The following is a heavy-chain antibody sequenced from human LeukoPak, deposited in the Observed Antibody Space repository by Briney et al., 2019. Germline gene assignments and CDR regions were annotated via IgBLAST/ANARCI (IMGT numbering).Heavy chain of an antibody. CDR3: ARARDTTSGSNWFDP. Sequence: PSETLSLTSTVSGGSIYGGGYYWSWIRQPPGKGLEWIGYIYHSGTTYYNPSLKSRVTISIDRSKNQFSLKLSSVTAADTAVYYCARARDTTSGSNWFDPWGQGTLVTVSS. CDR2: IYHSGTT. D-gene: IGHD1-26*01. V-gene: IGHV4-30-2*01. CDR1: GGSIYGGGYY. J-gene: IGHJ5*02.